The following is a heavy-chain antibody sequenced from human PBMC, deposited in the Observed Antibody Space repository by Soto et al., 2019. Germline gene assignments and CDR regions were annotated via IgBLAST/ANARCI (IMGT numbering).Heavy chain of an antibody. Sequence: GSLRLSCAASGFTFGNFVMRWVRQTPGKGLEWVSTITETGGDTYYTDSVKGRFTISRDNSKNTLYLQMTSLRAEDTALYYCTKASSDRNHMEVWGPGTTFTVSS. CDR3: TKASSDRNHMEV. J-gene: IGHJ6*02. V-gene: IGHV3-23*01. CDR2: ITETGGDT. CDR1: GFTFGNFV.